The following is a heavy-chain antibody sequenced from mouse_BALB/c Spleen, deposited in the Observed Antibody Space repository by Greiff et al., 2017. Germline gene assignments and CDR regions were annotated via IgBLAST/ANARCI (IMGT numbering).Heavy chain of an antibody. D-gene: IGHD2-10*01. CDR2: ISYDGSN. CDR3: ARVLLWSYYAMDD. CDR1: GYSITSGYY. V-gene: IGHV3-6*02. Sequence: EVKLQESGPGLVKPSQSLSLTCSVTGYSITSGYYWNWIRQFPGNNLEWMGYISYDGSNNYNPSLKNRISITRDTSKNQFFLKLNSVTTEDTATYYCARVLLWSYYAMDDWGQGTSVTVSS. J-gene: IGHJ4*01.